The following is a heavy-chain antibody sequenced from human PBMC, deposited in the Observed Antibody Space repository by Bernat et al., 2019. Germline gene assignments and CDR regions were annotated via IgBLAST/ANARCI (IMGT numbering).Heavy chain of an antibody. CDR1: GGSISSGGYY. D-gene: IGHD3-10*01. V-gene: IGHV4-31*03. CDR2: IYYSGST. Sequence: QVQLQESGPGLVKPSQTLSLTCTVSGGSISSGGYYWSWIRQHPGKGLEWIGYIYYSGSTYYNPYLKSRVTISVDTSKNQFSLKLSSVTAADTAVYYCARSRPVWFGELLSPFDYWGQGTLVTVSS. J-gene: IGHJ4*02. CDR3: ARSRPVWFGELLSPFDY.